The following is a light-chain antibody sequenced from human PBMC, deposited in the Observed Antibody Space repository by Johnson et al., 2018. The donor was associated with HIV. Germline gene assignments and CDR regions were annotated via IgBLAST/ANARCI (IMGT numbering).Light chain of an antibody. CDR3: ATWDSSMTDGGV. J-gene: IGLJ1*01. Sequence: HSVLTQPPSVSAAPGQKVTISCSGSSSNIGNNYVSWYQQLPGTAPKLLIYENNKRPPEIPDRFSGSKSATSATLGITGLQTGDEAEYYCATWDSSMTDGGVFGTGTKVTVL. CDR1: SSNIGNNY. V-gene: IGLV1-51*02. CDR2: ENN.